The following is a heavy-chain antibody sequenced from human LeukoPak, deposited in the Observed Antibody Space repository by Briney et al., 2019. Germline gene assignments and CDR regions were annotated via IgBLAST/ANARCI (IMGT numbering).Heavy chain of an antibody. D-gene: IGHD2-15*01. CDR3: ARGRGGA. CDR2: ISSDAIT. CDR1: GVTVSGDF. V-gene: IGHV3-53*01. J-gene: IGHJ5*02. Sequence: GGSLRLSCAASGVTVSGDFMGWVRQAPGKGLEWVSLISSDAITYYADSVKGRFTISRDNSKNTLYLQMNSLRAEDTAFYYCARGRGGAWGQGALVTVSS.